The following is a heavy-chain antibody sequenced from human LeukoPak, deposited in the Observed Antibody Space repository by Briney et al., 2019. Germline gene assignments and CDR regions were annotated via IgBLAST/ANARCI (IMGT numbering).Heavy chain of an antibody. CDR1: GGSISSGGYY. J-gene: IGHJ3*02. V-gene: IGHV4-61*08. D-gene: IGHD3-10*01. CDR2: LYYSGST. Sequence: SQTLSLTCTVSGGSISSGGYYWSWIRQPPGKGLEWIGYLYYSGSTNSNPSLKSRVTMSVDTSKNQFSLRLRSVTAADTAVYYCARGGSGISNAFDIWGQGTMVTVSS. CDR3: ARGGSGISNAFDI.